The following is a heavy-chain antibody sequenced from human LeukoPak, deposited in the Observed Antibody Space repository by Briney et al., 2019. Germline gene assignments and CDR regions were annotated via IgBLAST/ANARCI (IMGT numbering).Heavy chain of an antibody. J-gene: IGHJ4*02. CDR3: ARVHIVTGTYFDS. Sequence: PSETLSLTCTVSGDSMSGYSWSWLRQPAGKELEWIGRIYSSYFTEYNLSLDGRDTMSIDTSKNQFSLMLDSVTAADTAVYYCARVHIVTGTYFDSWGQGALVTVSS. CDR2: IYSSYFT. D-gene: IGHD3-10*01. V-gene: IGHV4-4*07. CDR1: GDSMSGYS.